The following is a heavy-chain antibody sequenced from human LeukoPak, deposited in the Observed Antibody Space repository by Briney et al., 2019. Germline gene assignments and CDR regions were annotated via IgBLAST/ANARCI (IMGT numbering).Heavy chain of an antibody. D-gene: IGHD2-15*01. CDR2: ISSSSSYI. CDR3: AREEYCSDGSCEFDY. J-gene: IGHJ4*02. Sequence: GGSLRLSCASSGFTFSSYSMNWVRQAPGKGLECVSSISSSSSYIYYADSVKRRFTISRDNAKNALYLEMNSLRAEDTAVYYCAREEYCSDGSCEFDYWGQGTLVTVSS. CDR1: GFTFSSYS. V-gene: IGHV3-21*06.